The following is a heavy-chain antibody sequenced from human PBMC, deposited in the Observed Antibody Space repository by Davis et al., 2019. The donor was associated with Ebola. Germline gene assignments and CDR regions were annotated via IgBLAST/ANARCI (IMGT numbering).Heavy chain of an antibody. CDR3: ARVYNWVFDF. CDR1: GFSFTSDS. Sequence: PWGSLRLSCAASGFSFTSDSINWVRQAPGKGLEWVAYISGGYTYYAESVKGRFTISRDSAKDSLYLHMDSLRDDDTAVYYCARVYNWVFDFWGQGTLVTVSS. CDR2: ISGGYT. D-gene: IGHD1-20*01. V-gene: IGHV3-48*02. J-gene: IGHJ4*02.